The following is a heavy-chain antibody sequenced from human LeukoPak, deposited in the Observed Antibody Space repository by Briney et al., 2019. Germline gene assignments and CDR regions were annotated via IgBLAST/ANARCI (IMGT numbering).Heavy chain of an antibody. V-gene: IGHV4-59*08. Sequence: SETLSLTCTVSGGSISSYYWSWIRQPPGKGLEWIGYIYYSGSTNYNPSLKSRVTISVDMSKNQFSLKLTSVTAADTAVYYCARRRVGGYTDYWGQGTLVTVSS. D-gene: IGHD5-12*01. CDR1: GGSISSYY. J-gene: IGHJ4*02. CDR3: ARRRVGGYTDY. CDR2: IYYSGST.